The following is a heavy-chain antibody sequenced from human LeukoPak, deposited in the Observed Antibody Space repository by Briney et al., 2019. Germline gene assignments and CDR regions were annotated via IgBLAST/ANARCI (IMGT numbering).Heavy chain of an antibody. CDR1: GYTFTSYY. J-gene: IGHJ4*02. V-gene: IGHV1-46*01. D-gene: IGHD3-3*01. Sequence: GASVKVSCKASGYTFTSYYMHWVRQAPGQGLEWMGIINPSGGSTSYAQKFQGRVTMTRDMSTSTVYMELRGLRSDDTAVYYCARGWSGYYRAPSDYWGQGTLVVVSS. CDR3: ARGWSGYYRAPSDY. CDR2: INPSGGST.